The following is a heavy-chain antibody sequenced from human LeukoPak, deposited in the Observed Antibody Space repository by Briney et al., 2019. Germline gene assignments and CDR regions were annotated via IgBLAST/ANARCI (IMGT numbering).Heavy chain of an antibody. Sequence: GRSLRLSCAASGFTFSSYAMHWVRQAPGKGLEWVAVISYDGSNKYYADSVKGRFTISRDNSKNTLYLQMNSLRAEDTAVYYCARDTLDSSSWYDWNWFDSWGQGTLVTVSS. CDR2: ISYDGSNK. CDR3: ARDTLDSSSWYDWNWFDS. CDR1: GFTFSSYA. D-gene: IGHD6-13*01. J-gene: IGHJ5*01. V-gene: IGHV3-30-3*01.